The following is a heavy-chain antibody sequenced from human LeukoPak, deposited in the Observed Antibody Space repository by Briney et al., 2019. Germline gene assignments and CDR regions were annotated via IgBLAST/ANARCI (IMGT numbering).Heavy chain of an antibody. V-gene: IGHV1-2*02. J-gene: IGHJ1*01. Sequence: ASVKVSCKASGYTFTGYYMHWVRQAPGQGLEWMGWINPDSGDTNSAQKFLGRVSMTRDTSISTAYMELTRLRSEDTALYYCAIYTGSYVRYFQHWGQGTLVIVSS. CDR2: INPDSGDT. CDR3: AIYTGSYVRYFQH. D-gene: IGHD1-26*01. CDR1: GYTFTGYY.